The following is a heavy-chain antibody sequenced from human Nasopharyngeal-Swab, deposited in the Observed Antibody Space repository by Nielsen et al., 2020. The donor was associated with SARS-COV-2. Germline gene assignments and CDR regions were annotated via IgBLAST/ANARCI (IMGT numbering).Heavy chain of an antibody. CDR2: ISYDGSNK. J-gene: IGHJ3*02. CDR1: GFTFSTYP. V-gene: IGHV3-30-3*01. D-gene: IGHD5-18*01. Sequence: GESLKISCAASGFTFSTYPMHWVRQAAGKGLEWVAVISYDGSNKYYADSVKGRVTISRDNSKNTRYLQMNRLRPEDTAVYYCAREGGDSYGSGGAFDIWGQGTMVTVSS. CDR3: AREGGDSYGSGGAFDI.